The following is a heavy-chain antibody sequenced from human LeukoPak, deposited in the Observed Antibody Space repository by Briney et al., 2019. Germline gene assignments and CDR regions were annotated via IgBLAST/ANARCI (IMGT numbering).Heavy chain of an antibody. CDR1: GGSISSSSYL. V-gene: IGHV4-39*07. CDR3: ARSGGTWSYNY. D-gene: IGHD1-26*01. J-gene: IGHJ4*02. Sequence: SETLSLTCTVSGGSISSSSYLWGWIRQPPGKGLEWIGSIYYSGSTYYNPSLKSRVTISADTSKNQFSLTLTSVTAADTAVYYCARSGGTWSYNYWGQGTLVTVSS. CDR2: IYYSGST.